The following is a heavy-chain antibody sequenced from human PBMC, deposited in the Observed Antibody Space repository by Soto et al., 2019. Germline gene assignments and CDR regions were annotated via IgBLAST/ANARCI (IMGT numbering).Heavy chain of an antibody. CDR3: ARGIRFLEWFPTRFDP. Sequence: SETLSLTCTVSGGSISSYYWSWIRQPPGKGLEWIGYIYYSGSTNYNPSLKSRVTISVDTSKNLFSLKLGSVTAADTAVYYCARGIRFLEWFPTRFDPWGQGTLVTVSS. J-gene: IGHJ5*02. CDR2: IYYSGST. CDR1: GGSISSYY. D-gene: IGHD3-3*01. V-gene: IGHV4-59*01.